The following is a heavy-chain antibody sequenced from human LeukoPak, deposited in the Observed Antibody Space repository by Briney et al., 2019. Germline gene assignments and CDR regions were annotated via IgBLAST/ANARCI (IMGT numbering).Heavy chain of an antibody. J-gene: IGHJ5*02. CDR3: ATSYQYYDIFSVRA. D-gene: IGHD3-9*01. CDR1: GYTFTSYG. Sequence: GASVKVSCKASGYTFTSYGITWVRQAPGKGLEWMGGFDPEDGETIYAQKFQGRVTMTEDTSTDTAYMELSSLRSEDTAVYYCATSYQYYDIFSVRAWGQGTLVTVSS. CDR2: FDPEDGET. V-gene: IGHV1-24*01.